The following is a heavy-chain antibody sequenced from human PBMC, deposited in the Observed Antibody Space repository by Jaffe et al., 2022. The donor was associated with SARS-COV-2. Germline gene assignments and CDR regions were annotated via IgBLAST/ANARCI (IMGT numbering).Heavy chain of an antibody. Sequence: EVQLLESGGGLVQPGGSLRLSCAASGFTFSSYAMSWVRQAPGKGLEWVSAISGSGGSTYYADSVKGRFTISRDNSKNTLYLQMNSLRAEDTAVYYCAKLPDQYYYDSSGYYTLYFDYWGQGTLVTVSS. V-gene: IGHV3-23*01. J-gene: IGHJ4*02. CDR2: ISGSGGST. CDR1: GFTFSSYA. CDR3: AKLPDQYYYDSSGYYTLYFDY. D-gene: IGHD3-22*01.